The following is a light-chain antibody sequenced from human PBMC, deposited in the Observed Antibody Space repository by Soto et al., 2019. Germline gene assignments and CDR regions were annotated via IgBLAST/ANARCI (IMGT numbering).Light chain of an antibody. CDR3: QKYNSATYT. CDR2: AAS. J-gene: IGKJ2*01. Sequence: DIQMTQSPSSLSASVGDRITITCRASQGISNYLAWYQQKPGKVPKLLIYAASTLQSGVPSRFSGSGSGTDLSLTISRLQPEDVATYYCQKYNSATYTFGQGTKLEIK. CDR1: QGISNY. V-gene: IGKV1-27*01.